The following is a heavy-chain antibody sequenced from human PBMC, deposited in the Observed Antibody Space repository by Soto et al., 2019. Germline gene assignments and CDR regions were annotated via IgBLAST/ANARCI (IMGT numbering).Heavy chain of an antibody. V-gene: IGHV4-39*01. CDR2: IHYTGST. CDR1: GGSISSSNYY. J-gene: IGHJ5*02. CDR3: ARRECSGGTCSFDP. D-gene: IGHD2-15*01. Sequence: QLQLQESGPGLVKPSETLSLTCTVSGGSISSSNYYRAWIRQPPGKGLEWIGSIHYTGSTYYNPSLKSRVTISVDTSTNQFSLTLTSVSAADTAVYYCARRECSGGTCSFDPWGQGTLVTVSS.